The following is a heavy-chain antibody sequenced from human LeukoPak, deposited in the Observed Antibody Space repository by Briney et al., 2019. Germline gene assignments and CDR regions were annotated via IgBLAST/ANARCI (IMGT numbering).Heavy chain of an antibody. J-gene: IGHJ4*02. D-gene: IGHD3-22*01. V-gene: IGHV4-39*07. Sequence: SETLSLTCTVSGGSLSSSGYYWGWIRQPPGKGLEWIGSIYYSGSTYYNPSLKSRVTVSVDTSKNQFSLKLSSVTAADTAVYYCASEPYYYDSSGYRKVYYFDYWGQGTLVTVSS. CDR1: GGSLSSSGYY. CDR2: IYYSGST. CDR3: ASEPYYYDSSGYRKVYYFDY.